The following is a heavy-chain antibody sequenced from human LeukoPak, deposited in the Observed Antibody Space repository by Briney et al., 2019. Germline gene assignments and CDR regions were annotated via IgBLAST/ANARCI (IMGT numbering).Heavy chain of an antibody. J-gene: IGHJ4*02. CDR1: GFTFSSYA. D-gene: IGHD4-23*01. Sequence: PGGSLRLSCAASGFTFSSYAMSWVRQAPGKGLEWVSAISGSGGSTYYADSVKGRFTISRDNSKNTLYLQMNSLRAEDTAVYYCAKCYGGNSGGPIPEYYFDYWGQGTLVTVSS. V-gene: IGHV3-23*01. CDR2: ISGSGGST. CDR3: AKCYGGNSGGPIPEYYFDY.